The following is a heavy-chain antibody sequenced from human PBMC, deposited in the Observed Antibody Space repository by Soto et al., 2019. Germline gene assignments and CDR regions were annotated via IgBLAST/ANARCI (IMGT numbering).Heavy chain of an antibody. CDR1: GGSFSGYY. D-gene: IGHD6-19*01. J-gene: IGHJ4*02. V-gene: IGHV4-34*01. Sequence: SETLSLTCAVYGGSFSGYYWTWIRQPPGKGLEWIGEINHSGSTNSNPSLKSRVTISVDTSKNQFSLKLSSVTAADTAVYYCARGMAVAGHYFDSWGRGILVTVSS. CDR3: ARGMAVAGHYFDS. CDR2: INHSGST.